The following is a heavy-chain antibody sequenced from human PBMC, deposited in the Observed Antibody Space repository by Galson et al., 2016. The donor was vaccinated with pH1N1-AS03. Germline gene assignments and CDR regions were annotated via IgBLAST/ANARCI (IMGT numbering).Heavy chain of an antibody. V-gene: IGHV1-2*04. CDR2: INPNSGVT. J-gene: IGHJ6*02. Sequence: SVKVSCKASGYIFTGFYVHWVRQAPGQGLEWMGWINPNSGVTNYAQKFQAWVTMTGDTSISTAYMELYGLKSDDTAVYYCARDPRGPCSSATCAPTYYFGMDVWGQGTTVIVSS. CDR1: GYIFTGFY. D-gene: IGHD3-10*02. CDR3: ARDPRGPCSSATCAPTYYFGMDV.